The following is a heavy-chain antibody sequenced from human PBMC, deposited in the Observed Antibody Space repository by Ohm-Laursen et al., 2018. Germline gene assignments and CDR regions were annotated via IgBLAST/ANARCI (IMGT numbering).Heavy chain of an antibody. CDR2: INPSGGST. V-gene: IGHV1-46*01. D-gene: IGHD2-15*01. J-gene: IGHJ6*02. CDR1: GYTFTSYY. CDR3: ARDVVAAANYYYGMDV. Sequence: ASVKVSCKASGYTFTSYYMHWVRQAPGQGLEWMGMINPSGGSTSYAQKFQGRVTMTRDTSTSTVYMELSSLRSEDTAVYYCARDVVAAANYYYGMDVWGQGTTVTVSS.